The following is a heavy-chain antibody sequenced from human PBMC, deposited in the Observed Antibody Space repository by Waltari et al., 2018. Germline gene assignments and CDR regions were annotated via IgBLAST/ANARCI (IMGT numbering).Heavy chain of an antibody. CDR2: IGPDGSDK. D-gene: IGHD1-1*01. CDR3: VGWNDPINS. V-gene: IGHV3-7*04. J-gene: IGHJ4*02. Sequence: EAQLVQSGGGLVQPGGSLTRSCAASGFTISRVWMTGIRPAPGHGLQWGAHIGPDGSDKYYVDSVKGRFTISRDNAENSLLLQMSSLRVEDTALYYCVGWNDPINSWGQGTLVAVSS. CDR1: GFTISRVW.